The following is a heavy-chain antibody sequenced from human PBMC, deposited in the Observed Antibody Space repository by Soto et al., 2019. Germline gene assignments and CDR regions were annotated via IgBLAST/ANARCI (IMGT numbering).Heavy chain of an antibody. CDR1: GGSISSSSYY. CDR2: IYYSGST. V-gene: IGHV4-39*07. D-gene: IGHD1-20*01. CDR3: ARPTYNSGSPFDY. J-gene: IGHJ4*02. Sequence: PSETLSLTCTVSGGSISSSSYYWCWIRHPPGKGLEWIGSIYYSGSTYYNPSLKSRVTISVDTSKNQFSLKLSSVTAADTAVYYCARPTYNSGSPFDYWGQGTLVTVSS.